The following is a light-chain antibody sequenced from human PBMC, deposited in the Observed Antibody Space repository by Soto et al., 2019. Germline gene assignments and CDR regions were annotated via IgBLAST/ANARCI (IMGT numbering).Light chain of an antibody. CDR3: QQYYSYPLT. Sequence: AIRMTQSPSSFSASTGDRVTITCRARHGISSYLAWYQQKPGKAPKLLIYAASTLQSGVPSRFSGSGSGTDFTLTISCLQSEDFATYYCQQYYSYPLTFGGGTKVDIK. CDR2: AAS. CDR1: HGISSY. V-gene: IGKV1-8*01. J-gene: IGKJ4*01.